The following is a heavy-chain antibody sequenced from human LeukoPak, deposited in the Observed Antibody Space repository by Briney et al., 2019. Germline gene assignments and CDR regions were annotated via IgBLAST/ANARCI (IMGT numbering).Heavy chain of an antibody. CDR3: ARDPDYYGSGTYYNHYFDF. CDR2: ISSSSSTI. J-gene: IGHJ4*02. CDR1: GFTFSSYG. D-gene: IGHD3-10*01. Sequence: GGSLRLSCAASGFTFSSYGMTWVRQAPGKGLEWVSYISSSSSTIYYADSVKGRFTISRDNAKNSLYLQMNSLRAEDTAVYYCARDPDYYGSGTYYNHYFDFWGQGTLVTVSS. V-gene: IGHV3-48*01.